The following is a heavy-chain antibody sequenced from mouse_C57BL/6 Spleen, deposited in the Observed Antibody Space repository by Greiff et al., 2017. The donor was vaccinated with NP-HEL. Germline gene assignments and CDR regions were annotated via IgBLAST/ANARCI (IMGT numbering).Heavy chain of an antibody. J-gene: IGHJ1*03. CDR2: IYPGSGST. Sequence: QVHVKQSGAELVKPGASVKMSCKASGYTFTSYWITWVKQRPGQGLEWIGDIYPGSGSTNYNEKFTSKATLTVDTSSSTAYMQLSSLTSEDSAVYYCARPLLLRYLSDWYFDVWGTGTTVTVSS. CDR3: ARPLLLRYLSDWYFDV. CDR1: GYTFTSYW. D-gene: IGHD1-1*01. V-gene: IGHV1-55*01.